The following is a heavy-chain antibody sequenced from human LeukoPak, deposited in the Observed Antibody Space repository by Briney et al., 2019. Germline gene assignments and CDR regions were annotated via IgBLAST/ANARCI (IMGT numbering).Heavy chain of an antibody. CDR2: IIPILGIA. J-gene: IGHJ4*02. CDR1: GGTFSSYT. D-gene: IGHD2-2*01. V-gene: IGHV1-69*02. CDR3: ARANPLYCSSTTCLFDY. Sequence: GSSVKVSCKASGGTFSSYTISWVRQAPGQGLEWMGRIIPILGIANYAQKFQGRVTITADKSTSTAYMELSSLRSEDTAVYYCARANPLYCSSTTCLFDYWGQGTLVTVSS.